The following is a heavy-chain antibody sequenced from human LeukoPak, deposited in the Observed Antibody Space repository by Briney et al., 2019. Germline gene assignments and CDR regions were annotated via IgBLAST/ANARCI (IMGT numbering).Heavy chain of an antibody. V-gene: IGHV3-74*01. CDR1: GFSFSFYW. D-gene: IGHD3-10*02. J-gene: IGHJ6*04. CDR3: AELGITMIGGV. Sequence: GGSLRLSCAASGFSFSFYWMHWVRQAPGKGPVWVSRIKTDGSIADYADSVKGRFTISRDTAKNTLYLQMNSLRAEDTAVYYCAELGITMIGGVWGKGTTVTISS. CDR2: IKTDGSIA.